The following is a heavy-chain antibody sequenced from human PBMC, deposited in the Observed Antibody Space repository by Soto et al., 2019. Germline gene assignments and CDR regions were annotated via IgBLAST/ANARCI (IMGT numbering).Heavy chain of an antibody. CDR3: AGPLGPTTSENWFDR. V-gene: IGHV1-18*01. CDR2: ISTYSGDT. CDR1: GYTFFTSD. D-gene: IGHD2-2*01. Sequence: ASVKVSCKASGYTFFTSDISWVRQAPGQGLEWMGWISTYSGDTKYAQKFQGRVTMTTDTPTTTAYLELRSLRSDDTAVYYCAGPLGPTTSENWFDRWGHVPLCTVCS. J-gene: IGHJ5*02.